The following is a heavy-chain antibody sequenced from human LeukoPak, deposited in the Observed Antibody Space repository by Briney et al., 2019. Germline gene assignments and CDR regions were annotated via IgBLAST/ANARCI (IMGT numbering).Heavy chain of an antibody. V-gene: IGHV4-34*01. D-gene: IGHD3-10*01. CDR2: INHSGST. J-gene: IGHJ6*03. CDR3: SRGYYGSGSHCCHMDV. CDR1: VGSFSGYY. Sequence: SETLSLTCAVYVGSFSGYYWSWIRQPPGKGLEWIGEINHSGSTNYNSSLKSRVTISVDTSKNQFSLKLSSVTAADTAVYYCSRGYYGSGSHCCHMDVWGKGTTITVS.